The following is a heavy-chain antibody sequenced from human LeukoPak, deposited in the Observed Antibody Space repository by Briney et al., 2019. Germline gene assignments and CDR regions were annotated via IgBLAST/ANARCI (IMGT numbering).Heavy chain of an antibody. J-gene: IGHJ5*02. D-gene: IGHD2-21*02. CDR1: GGSFSGYY. CDR3: ARVRDVVVTAIHRFDP. Sequence: SETLSLTCAVYGGSFSGYYWSWIRQPPGKGLEWIGEINHSGSTNYNPSLKSRVTISVDTSKNQFSLKLSSVTAADTAVYYCARVRDVVVTAIHRFDPWGQGTLVTVSS. V-gene: IGHV4-34*01. CDR2: INHSGST.